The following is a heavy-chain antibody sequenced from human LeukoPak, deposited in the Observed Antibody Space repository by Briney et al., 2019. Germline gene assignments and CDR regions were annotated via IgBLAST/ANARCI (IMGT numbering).Heavy chain of an antibody. J-gene: IGHJ3*02. D-gene: IGHD3-9*01. Sequence: GGSLRLSCAAPGFTFSNAWMSWVRQAPGKGLEWVGRIKSKTDGGTTDYAAPVKGRFTISRDDSKNTLYLQMNSLKTEDTAVYYCTTEVTGPYDILTGSRAFDIWGQGTMVTVSS. CDR1: GFTFSNAW. CDR2: IKSKTDGGTT. V-gene: IGHV3-15*01. CDR3: TTEVTGPYDILTGSRAFDI.